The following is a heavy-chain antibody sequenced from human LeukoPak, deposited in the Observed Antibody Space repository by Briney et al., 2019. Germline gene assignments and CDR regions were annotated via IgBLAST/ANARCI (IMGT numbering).Heavy chain of an antibody. D-gene: IGHD3-10*01. Sequence: GGSLRLSCAASGFTFSSYDMSWVRQAPGKGLEXXXXXXXSGGSTNYGDSVKGRFTISRDNSKNTLYLQMNSLRAEDTALYYCAKDIYGSGSRYYYYGMDVWGQGTTVTVSS. J-gene: IGHJ6*02. CDR1: GFTFSSYD. CDR3: AKDIYGSGSRYYYYGMDV. CDR2: XXXSGGST. V-gene: IGHV3-23*01.